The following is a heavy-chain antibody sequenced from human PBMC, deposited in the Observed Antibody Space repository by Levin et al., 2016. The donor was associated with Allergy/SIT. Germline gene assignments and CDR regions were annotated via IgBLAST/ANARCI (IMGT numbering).Heavy chain of an antibody. V-gene: IGHV3-23*01. CDR2: ISGSGGST. Sequence: WIRQPPGKGLEWVSAISGSGGSTYYADSVKGRFTISRDNAKNSLYLQMNSLRDEDTAVYYCARVHIGWYPGWFDPWGQGTLVTVSS. J-gene: IGHJ5*02. CDR3: ARVHIGWYPGWFDP. D-gene: IGHD6-19*01.